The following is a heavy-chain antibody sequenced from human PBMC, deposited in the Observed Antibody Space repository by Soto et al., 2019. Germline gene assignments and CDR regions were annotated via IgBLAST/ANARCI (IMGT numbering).Heavy chain of an antibody. CDR3: TKVFEY. V-gene: IGHV3-74*01. CDR1: GFTFTNYW. Sequence: GGSLRLSCAASGFTFTNYWMHWVRQVPGKGLVWVSRIDGVGTGTSYSDSVRGRFTISRDNAENTLYLQMNSLRAEDTAVYYCTKVFEYWGQGTLVTVSS. CDR2: IDGVGTGT. J-gene: IGHJ4*02.